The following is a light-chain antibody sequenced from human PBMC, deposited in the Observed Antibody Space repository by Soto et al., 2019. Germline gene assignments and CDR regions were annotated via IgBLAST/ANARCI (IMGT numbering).Light chain of an antibody. Sequence: QSALTQPASVSGSPGQSITISCTGTSSDVGGYNYVSWYQQHPDKAPKLMIYEVSNRPSGVSNRFSGSKSGNTASLTSSGLQAEYEADYYCSSYTSRSTLEVFGTGTKLTVL. V-gene: IGLV2-14*01. CDR3: SSYTSRSTLEV. J-gene: IGLJ1*01. CDR1: SSDVGGYNY. CDR2: EVS.